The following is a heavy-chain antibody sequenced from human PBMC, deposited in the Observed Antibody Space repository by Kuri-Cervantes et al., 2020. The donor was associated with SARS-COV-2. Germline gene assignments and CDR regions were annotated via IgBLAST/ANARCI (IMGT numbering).Heavy chain of an antibody. D-gene: IGHD3/OR15-3a*01. V-gene: IGHV4-61*09. CDR1: GGSISSGSYY. Sequence: SETLSLTCTVSGGSISSGSYYWSWIRQPAGKGLEWIGYIYTSGSTNYNPSLKSRVTISVDKSKNQFSLKMNSLTAADTAVYYCARDGKDFWTYYHMDVWGKGTTVTVSS. J-gene: IGHJ6*03. CDR3: ARDGKDFWTYYHMDV. CDR2: IYTSGST.